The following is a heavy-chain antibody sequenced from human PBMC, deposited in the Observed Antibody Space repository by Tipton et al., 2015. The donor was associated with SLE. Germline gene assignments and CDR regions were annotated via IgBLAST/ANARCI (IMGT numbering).Heavy chain of an antibody. CDR1: GYSISSGYY. CDR2: INHSGST. V-gene: IGHV4-34*01. Sequence: TLSLTCAVYGYSISSGYYWSWIRQPPGKGLEWIGEINHSGSTNYNPSLKSRVTISVDTSKNQFSLKVSSVTAADTAVYYCARGDYSSSWYWFDPWGQGTLVTVSS. J-gene: IGHJ5*02. D-gene: IGHD6-13*01. CDR3: ARGDYSSSWYWFDP.